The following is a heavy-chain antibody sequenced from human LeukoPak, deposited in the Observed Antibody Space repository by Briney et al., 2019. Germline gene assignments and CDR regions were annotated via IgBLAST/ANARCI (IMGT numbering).Heavy chain of an antibody. CDR3: ARDYSFYDSSGSWPYYFDY. D-gene: IGHD3-22*01. J-gene: IGHJ4*02. CDR1: GYTFTSYA. Sequence: ASVKVSCKASGYTFTSYAMNWVRQAPGQGLEWMGWINTNTGNPTYAQGFTGRFVFSLDTSVSTAYLQISSLKAEDTAVYYCARDYSFYDSSGSWPYYFDYWGQGTLVTVSS. V-gene: IGHV7-4-1*02. CDR2: INTNTGNP.